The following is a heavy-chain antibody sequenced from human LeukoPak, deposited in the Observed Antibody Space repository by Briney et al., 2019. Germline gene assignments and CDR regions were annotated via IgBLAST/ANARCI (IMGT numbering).Heavy chain of an antibody. CDR3: ARPGGGYDSPSREYMAFDI. CDR2: IKQDGSEK. V-gene: IGHV3-7*01. J-gene: IGHJ3*02. Sequence: PGGSLRLSCAASGFTFSSYWMSWVRQAPGKGLEWVANIKQDGSEKYYVDSVKGRFTISRDNAKNSLYLQMNSLRAEDTAVYYCARPGGGYDSPSREYMAFDIWGQGTMVTVSS. CDR1: GFTFSSYW. D-gene: IGHD5-12*01.